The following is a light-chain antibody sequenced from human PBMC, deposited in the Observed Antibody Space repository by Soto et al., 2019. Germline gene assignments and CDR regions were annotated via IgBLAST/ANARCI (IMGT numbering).Light chain of an antibody. CDR3: QQYGTSPWT. CDR1: QSVNSNF. Sequence: EIVLTQSPGTLSLSPGDRATLSCRAIQSVNSNFLAWYQQKPGQAPRLLIYGASSRATGIPDTFSGSGSGTDFTLTISRLEPGDFAVYYWQQYGTSPWTFGQGTKV. J-gene: IGKJ1*01. CDR2: GAS. V-gene: IGKV3-20*01.